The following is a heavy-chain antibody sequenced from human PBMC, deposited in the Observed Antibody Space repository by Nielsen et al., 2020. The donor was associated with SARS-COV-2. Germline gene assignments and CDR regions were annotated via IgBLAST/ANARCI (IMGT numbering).Heavy chain of an antibody. CDR1: GFTFSNYG. CDR3: AKDYYDTHAYLPDGFDV. CDR2: IPADGIDK. V-gene: IGHV3-30*18. J-gene: IGHJ3*01. Sequence: GESLKISCAASGFTFSNYGVHWVRQAPGKGLEWVATIPADGIDKYYADSVKGRFTLSRDNSKNTLYLQMNSLRVEDTAVYFCAKDYYDTHAYLPDGFDVWGQGTMVTVSS. D-gene: IGHD3-22*01.